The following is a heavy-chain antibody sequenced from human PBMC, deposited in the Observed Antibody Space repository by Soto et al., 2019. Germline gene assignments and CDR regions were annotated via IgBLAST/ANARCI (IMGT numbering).Heavy chain of an antibody. V-gene: IGHV3-48*03. CDR2: ISSSGSTI. J-gene: IGHJ6*02. CDR3: ARVRGSYYYYYGMDV. Sequence: PVGSLRLSCAASGFTFSSYEMNWVRQAPGKGLEWVSYISSSGSTIYYADSVKGRFTISRDNAKNSLYLQMNSLRAEDTAVYYCARVRGSYYYYYGMDVWGQGTTVTVSS. D-gene: IGHD1-1*01. CDR1: GFTFSSYE.